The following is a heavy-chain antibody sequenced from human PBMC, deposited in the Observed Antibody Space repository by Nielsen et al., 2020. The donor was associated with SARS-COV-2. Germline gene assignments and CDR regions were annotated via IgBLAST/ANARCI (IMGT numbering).Heavy chain of an antibody. D-gene: IGHD6-19*01. CDR3: ARVNGSGWSGRYWYFDL. CDR1: GGTFSSYA. Sequence: SVKVSCKASGGTFSSYAISWVRQAPGQELEWMGGIIPIFGTANYAQKFQGRVTITADESTSTAYMELSSLRSEDTAVYYCARVNGSGWSGRYWYFDLWGRGTLVTVSS. V-gene: IGHV1-69*13. J-gene: IGHJ2*01. CDR2: IIPIFGTA.